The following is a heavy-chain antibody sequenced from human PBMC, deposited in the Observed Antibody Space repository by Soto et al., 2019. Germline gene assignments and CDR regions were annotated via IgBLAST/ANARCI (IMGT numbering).Heavy chain of an antibody. CDR1: GFTFSSYS. D-gene: IGHD3-22*01. J-gene: IGHJ3*02. V-gene: IGHV3-21*01. Sequence: EVPLVESGGGLVKPGGSLRLSCAASGFTFSSYSMNWVRQAPGKGLEWVSSISSSSSYIYYADSVKGRFTISRDNAKNSLYLQMNSLRAEDTAVYYCARGYHYYDSSGYDKWDAFDIWGQGTMVTVSS. CDR3: ARGYHYYDSSGYDKWDAFDI. CDR2: ISSSSSYI.